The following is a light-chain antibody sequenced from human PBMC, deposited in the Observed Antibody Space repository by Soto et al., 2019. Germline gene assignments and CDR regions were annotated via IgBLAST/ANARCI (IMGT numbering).Light chain of an antibody. J-gene: IGKJ4*01. CDR2: DAS. V-gene: IGKV1-16*01. CDR1: QSIRSY. Sequence: DIQLTQSPSSLSASVGDKVTITCRASQSIRSYLNWVQQTPGKAPKILIYDASSLQTGVPSMFSGSGAGTDCTRTISSLQPDDFATDYCQQYNTYTLTFGGGTKVDIK. CDR3: QQYNTYTLT.